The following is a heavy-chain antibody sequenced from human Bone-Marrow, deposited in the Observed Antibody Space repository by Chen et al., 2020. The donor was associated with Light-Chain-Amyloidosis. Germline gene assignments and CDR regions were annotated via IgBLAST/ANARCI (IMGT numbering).Heavy chain of an antibody. CDR1: GYTFPNYW. V-gene: IGHV5-51*01. CDR2: IYPDDSDA. J-gene: IGHJ4*02. Sequence: EVQLEQSGPEVKKPGESLKISCKGSGYTFPNYWIGWVRQMPGKGLEWMGVIYPDDSDARYSPSFEGQVTISAAKSITTACLQWRSLKASDTAMYYCARRRDGYNFDYWGQGTLVTVSS. CDR3: ARRRDGYNFDY. D-gene: IGHD5-12*01.